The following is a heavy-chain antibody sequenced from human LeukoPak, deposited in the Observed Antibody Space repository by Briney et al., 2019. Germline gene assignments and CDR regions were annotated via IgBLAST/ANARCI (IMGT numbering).Heavy chain of an antibody. V-gene: IGHV1-69-2*01. J-gene: IGHJ4*02. CDR3: ATFSGSSTYSFDN. D-gene: IGHD1-26*01. CDR2: INVEDGDT. Sequence: ASVKISCKASGYSFIDYFIHWVRQAPGKGLEWMGRINVEDGDTIYAENFQGRVTMTADTSTETAYMEMSSLRSGDTAIYYCATFSGSSTYSFDNWGQGTLITVPS. CDR1: GYSFIDYF.